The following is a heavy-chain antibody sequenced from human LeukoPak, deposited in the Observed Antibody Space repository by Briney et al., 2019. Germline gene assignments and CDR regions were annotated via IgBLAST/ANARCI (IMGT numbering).Heavy chain of an antibody. Sequence: GGSLRLSCAASGFTFSSYEMNWVRQAPGKGLEWVSYISSSGSTIYYADSVKGRFTISRDNAKNSLYLQMNSLRAEDTAVYYCASYSSSVSGLDYWGQGTLVTVSS. CDR1: GFTFSSYE. D-gene: IGHD6-6*01. CDR3: ASYSSSVSGLDY. J-gene: IGHJ4*02. V-gene: IGHV3-48*03. CDR2: ISSSGSTI.